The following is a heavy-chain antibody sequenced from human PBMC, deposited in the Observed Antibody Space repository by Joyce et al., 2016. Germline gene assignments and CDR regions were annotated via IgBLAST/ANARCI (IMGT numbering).Heavy chain of an antibody. CDR1: GGSFSGYY. Sequence: QVQLQQRGAGLLKPSETLSLTCDVYGGSFSGYYWSWIRQSPGKGLEWIGEINHSGSTNYIPSLKRRVTRAVDTSKNQFSLKLRSVTAADTAVYSCARGGSVHNRYALWGQGTLVTVSS. V-gene: IGHV4-34*01. CDR2: INHSGST. CDR3: ARGGSVHNRYAL. D-gene: IGHD3-16*01. J-gene: IGHJ4*02.